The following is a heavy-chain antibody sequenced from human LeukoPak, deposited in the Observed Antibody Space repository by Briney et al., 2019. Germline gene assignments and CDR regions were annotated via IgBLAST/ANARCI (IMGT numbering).Heavy chain of an antibody. J-gene: IGHJ4*02. Sequence: GGSLRLSCAASGFTFSSYAMHWVRQAPGKGLEWVAVISYDGSNKYYADSVKGRFTISRDNSKNTLYLQMNSLRAEDTAVYYCARVTGAYVVVPAAIDCWGQGTLVTVSS. CDR3: ARVTGAYVVVPAAIDC. V-gene: IGHV3-30*01. CDR1: GFTFSSYA. CDR2: ISYDGSNK. D-gene: IGHD2-2*01.